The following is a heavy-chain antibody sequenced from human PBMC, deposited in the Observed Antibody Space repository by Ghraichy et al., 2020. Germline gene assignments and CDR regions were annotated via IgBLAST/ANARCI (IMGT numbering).Heavy chain of an antibody. V-gene: IGHV3-21*01. CDR3: ARDCHFGVVITACMDV. Sequence: GGSLRLSCAASGFTFSSYSMNWVRQAPGKGLEWVSSISSSSSYIYYADSVKGRFTISRDNAKNSLYLQMNSLRAEDTAVYYCARDCHFGVVITACMDVWGQGTTVTVSS. J-gene: IGHJ6*02. CDR2: ISSSSSYI. D-gene: IGHD3-3*01. CDR1: GFTFSSYS.